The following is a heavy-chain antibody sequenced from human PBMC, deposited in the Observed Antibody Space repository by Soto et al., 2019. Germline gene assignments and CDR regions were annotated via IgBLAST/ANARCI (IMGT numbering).Heavy chain of an antibody. CDR2: ISAYNGNT. Sequence: QVQLVQSGAEVKKPGASVKVSCKASGYTFTSYGISWVRQAPGQGLEWMGWISAYNGNTNYAQKLQGRVTMTTDTSTSTAYMELRSLRSDDTAAYYCARCFRETGLTYYYYYGMYVWGQGTTVTVSS. CDR3: ARCFRETGLTYYYYYGMYV. J-gene: IGHJ6*02. CDR1: GYTFTSYG. V-gene: IGHV1-18*01.